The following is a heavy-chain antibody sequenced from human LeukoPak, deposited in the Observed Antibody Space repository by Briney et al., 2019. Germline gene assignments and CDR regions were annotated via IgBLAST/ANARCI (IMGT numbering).Heavy chain of an antibody. CDR2: ISSSSIYI. CDR1: GFTFSSYS. Sequence: GGSLRLSCATSGFTFSSYSMNWVRQAPGKGLEWVSSISSSSIYIYYADSVKGRFTISRDDAKNSLYLQMNSLRAEDTAVYYCARGLYSSSWYDFDYWSQGTLVTVSS. CDR3: ARGLYSSSWYDFDY. J-gene: IGHJ4*02. D-gene: IGHD6-13*01. V-gene: IGHV3-21*01.